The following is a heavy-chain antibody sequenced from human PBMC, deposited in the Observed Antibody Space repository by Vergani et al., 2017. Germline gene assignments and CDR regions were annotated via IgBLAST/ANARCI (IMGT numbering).Heavy chain of an antibody. V-gene: IGHV4-34*01. Sequence: QVQLQQWGAGLLKPSETLSLTCAVYGGSFSGYYWSWIRQPPGKGLEWIGEINHSGSTNYNPSLKSRVTISVDTSKNQFSLKLSSVTAADTAVYYCATIYCSSTICLFDYWLQGTLVSVSS. CDR1: GGSFSGYY. J-gene: IGHJ4*02. CDR3: ATIYCSSTICLFDY. CDR2: INHSGST. D-gene: IGHD2-2*01.